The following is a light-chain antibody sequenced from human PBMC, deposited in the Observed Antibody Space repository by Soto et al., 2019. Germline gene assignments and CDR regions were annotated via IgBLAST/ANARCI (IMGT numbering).Light chain of an antibody. CDR1: SSDVGSYNL. J-gene: IGLJ3*02. Sequence: QSALTQPASVSGSPGRSITISCTGTSSDVGSYNLVSWYQQHPGKAPKLMIYEGSKRPSGVSNRFSGSKSGNTASLTISGLQAEDEADYYCCSYAGSSTWVFGGGTMVTVL. CDR3: CSYAGSSTWV. CDR2: EGS. V-gene: IGLV2-23*01.